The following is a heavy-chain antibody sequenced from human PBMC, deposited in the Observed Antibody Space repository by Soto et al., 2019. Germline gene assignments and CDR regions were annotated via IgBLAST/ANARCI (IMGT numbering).Heavy chain of an antibody. CDR3: ARGLAIFGESGSDY. J-gene: IGHJ4*02. CDR2: IYYSGST. D-gene: IGHD3-3*01. Sequence: SDTLSLTCTVSGGSISSYYWSWIRQPPGKGLEWIGYIYYSGSTNYNPSLKSRVTISVDTSKNQFSLKLSSVTAADTAVYYCARGLAIFGESGSDYWGQGTLVTVSS. V-gene: IGHV4-59*01. CDR1: GGSISSYY.